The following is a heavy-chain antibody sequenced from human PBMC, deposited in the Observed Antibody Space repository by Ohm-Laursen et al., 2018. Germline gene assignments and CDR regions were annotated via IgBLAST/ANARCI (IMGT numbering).Heavy chain of an antibody. CDR3: ARLVPYYYGSGSYVDWFDP. CDR1: GGSISSSSYY. J-gene: IGHJ5*02. Sequence: SQTLSLTCTVSGGSISSSSYYWGWIRQPPGKGLEWIGSIYYSGSTYYNPSLKSRVTISVDTSKNQFSLKLSSVTAADTAVYYCARLVPYYYGSGSYVDWFDPWGQGTLGTVSS. CDR2: IYYSGST. D-gene: IGHD3-10*01. V-gene: IGHV4-39*01.